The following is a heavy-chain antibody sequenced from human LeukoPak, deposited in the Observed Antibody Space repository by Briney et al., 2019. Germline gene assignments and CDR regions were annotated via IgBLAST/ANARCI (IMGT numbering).Heavy chain of an antibody. V-gene: IGHV4-39*02. CDR1: GGSISSRSYY. J-gene: IGHJ4*02. D-gene: IGHD2-8*01. CDR2: IYDSGST. CDR3: SRENGAFSPFGY. Sequence: MTSETLSLTCTVSGGSISSRSYYWGWVRQPPGKGLEWIGSIYDSGSTYYNPSLKSRATVSADTSKNHLSLNLTSVTAADTAVYYCSRENGAFSPFGYWGQGTLVTVPS.